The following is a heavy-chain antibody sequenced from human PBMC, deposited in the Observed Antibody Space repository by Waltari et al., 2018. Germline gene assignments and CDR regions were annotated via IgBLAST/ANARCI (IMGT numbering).Heavy chain of an antibody. J-gene: IGHJ4*02. CDR2: IYYSGRT. Sequence: QVQLQESGPGLVKPSETLSLTCTVSGGSISSYYWSWIRQPPGKGLEWIGYIYYSGRTNYNPPLKSRVTISVDTSKNQFSLKLSSVTAADTAVYYCARGGYDILTGYYIGFDYWGQGTLVTVSS. D-gene: IGHD3-9*01. V-gene: IGHV4-59*08. CDR3: ARGGYDILTGYYIGFDY. CDR1: GGSISSYY.